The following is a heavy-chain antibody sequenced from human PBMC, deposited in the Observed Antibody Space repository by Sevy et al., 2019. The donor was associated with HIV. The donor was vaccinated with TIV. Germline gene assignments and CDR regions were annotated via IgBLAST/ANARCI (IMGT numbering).Heavy chain of an antibody. D-gene: IGHD3-22*01. V-gene: IGHV1-24*01. J-gene: IGHJ4*02. CDR3: ATTKDYYDSSGCPFDY. CDR2: FDPEDGET. Sequence: ASVKVSCKVSGYTLIQLSMHWVRQVPGKGLEWMGSFDPEDGETIYAQKFQGRVTMTEDTSTDTAYMELSSLRSEDTAVYFCATTKDYYDSSGCPFDYWGQGTLVTVSS. CDR1: GYTLIQLS.